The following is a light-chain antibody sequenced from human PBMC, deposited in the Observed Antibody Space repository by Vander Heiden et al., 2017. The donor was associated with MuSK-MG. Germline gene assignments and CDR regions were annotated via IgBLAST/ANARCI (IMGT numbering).Light chain of an antibody. V-gene: IGKV1-5*01. CDR2: DAS. J-gene: IGKJ2*01. Sequence: DIQMTQSPSTLSASVGDRVTITCRASQSISSWLAWYQQKPGKAPKLLIYDASSLESGVPSRFSGSGYGKEFTLTISSRQPDDFAPYYCQQNNSYSPYAFGQGTKVEIK. CDR3: QQNNSYSPYA. CDR1: QSISSW.